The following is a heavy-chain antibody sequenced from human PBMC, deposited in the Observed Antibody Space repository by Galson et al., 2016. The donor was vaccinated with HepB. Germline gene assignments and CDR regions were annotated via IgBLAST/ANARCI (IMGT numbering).Heavy chain of an antibody. Sequence: SLRLSCAASGFSFYSFAMGWVRQAPGKGLVWVSGISDSGGNTWDADSVKGRFIISRDNSKNTLYLQLNRLRAEDRAVNYCAKVPLGERKVTFGAVRRKKGITFFDHWGQGTLVTVSS. V-gene: IGHV3-23*01. CDR2: ISDSGGNT. J-gene: IGHJ4*02. CDR3: AKVPLGERKVTFGAVRRKKGITFFDH. CDR1: GFSFYSFA. D-gene: IGHD3-16*01.